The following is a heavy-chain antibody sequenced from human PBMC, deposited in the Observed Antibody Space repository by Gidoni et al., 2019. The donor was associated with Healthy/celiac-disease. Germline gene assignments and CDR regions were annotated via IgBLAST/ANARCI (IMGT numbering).Heavy chain of an antibody. Sequence: QLQLQESGPGLVKPSETLSLTCTVSGGSISSSSYYWGWIRQPPGKGLEWIGSIYYSGSTYYNPSLKSRVTISVDTSKNQFSLKLSSVTAADTAVYYCARDRDGYNWPYYFDYWGQGTLVTVSS. CDR2: IYYSGST. CDR1: GGSISSSSYY. D-gene: IGHD5-12*01. J-gene: IGHJ4*02. CDR3: ARDRDGYNWPYYFDY. V-gene: IGHV4-39*07.